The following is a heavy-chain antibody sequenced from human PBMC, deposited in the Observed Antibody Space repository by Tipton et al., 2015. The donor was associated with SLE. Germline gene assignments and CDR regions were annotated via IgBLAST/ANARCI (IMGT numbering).Heavy chain of an antibody. J-gene: IGHJ3*01. V-gene: IGHV3-21*01. CDR3: AREER. CDR1: GFTFSSYT. Sequence: GSLRLSCAASGFTFSSYTMNWVRQAPGKGLEWVSSTTPTSSYVYYAVSVKGRFTISRDNAKNSLHLQMNGLRAEDTAMYYCAREERWGQGTMVTLSS. CDR2: TTPTSSYV. D-gene: IGHD5-24*01.